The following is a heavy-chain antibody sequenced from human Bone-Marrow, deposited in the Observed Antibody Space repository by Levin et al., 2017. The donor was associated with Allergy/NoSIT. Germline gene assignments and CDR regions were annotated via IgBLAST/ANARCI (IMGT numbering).Heavy chain of an antibody. D-gene: IGHD2-21*01. CDR3: TTESWARSIRDDD. CDR1: GFSFTKVW. Sequence: GESLKISCAASGFSFTKVWMTWVRQAPGKWLEWVGRIKSETDGGTIDYAAPVKGRFTISRDDSRSTLYLQMNSLKTEDTAVSYCTTESWARSIRDDDWGQGTLVTVSS. J-gene: IGHJ4*02. CDR2: IKSETDGGTI. V-gene: IGHV3-15*01.